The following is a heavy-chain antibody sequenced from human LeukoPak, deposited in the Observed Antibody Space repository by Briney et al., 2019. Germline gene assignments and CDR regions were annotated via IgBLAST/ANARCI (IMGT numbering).Heavy chain of an antibody. V-gene: IGHV3-43*02. D-gene: IGHD1-14*01. J-gene: IGHJ6*02. CDR2: ISGDGGST. CDR3: AKEAVPEPLYYYYGMDV. Sequence: PGGSLRLSCAASGFTFDDYAMHWVRQAPGKGLEWVSLISGDGGSTYYADSVKGRFTISRDNSKNSLYLQMNSLRTEDTALYYCAKEAVPEPLYYYYGMDVWGQGTTVTVSS. CDR1: GFTFDDYA.